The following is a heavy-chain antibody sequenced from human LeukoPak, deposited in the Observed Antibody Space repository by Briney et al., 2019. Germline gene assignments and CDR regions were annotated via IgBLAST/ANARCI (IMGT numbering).Heavy chain of an antibody. CDR3: VILQLWNLDY. Sequence: GGSLRLSCAASGFTVSSSDMSWVRQAPGKGLEWVSVIYGGGSTSYAASVEGGFTTSSHNSKNNLFFQMNSLRTEDAAVYYCVILQLWNLDYWGQGSLVTVSS. D-gene: IGHD5-18*01. V-gene: IGHV3-53*04. CDR1: GFTVSSSD. CDR2: IYGGGST. J-gene: IGHJ4*02.